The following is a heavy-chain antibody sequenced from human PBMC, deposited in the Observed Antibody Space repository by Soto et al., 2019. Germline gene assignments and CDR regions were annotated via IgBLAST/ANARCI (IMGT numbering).Heavy chain of an antibody. Sequence: SVKVSCKASGYTFSAYYMHWVRQAPGQGLEWMGWVNPNSGGTKYAQKFQGRVTMTRDTSISTGYMELSSLTSDDAAVYYCVRAVAAGGSYGTVSFAFYSW. CDR3: VRAVAAGGSYGTVSFAFYS. CDR2: VNPNSGGT. D-gene: IGHD3-10*01. J-gene: IGHJ3*02. V-gene: IGHV1-2*02. CDR1: GYTFSAYY.